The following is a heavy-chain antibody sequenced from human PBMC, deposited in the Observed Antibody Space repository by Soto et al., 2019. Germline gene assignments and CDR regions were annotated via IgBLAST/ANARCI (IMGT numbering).Heavy chain of an antibody. D-gene: IGHD3-3*01. Sequence: PVGSLRLSCAASGFTFKNYEMNWVRQAPGKGLEWVSFISNGGATIQYADSVKGRFTISRDNAKNSLYLQMTSLRAEDTAVYFCARVSSASGIFGWFDPWGPGTLVTVSS. J-gene: IGHJ5*02. CDR1: GFTFKNYE. CDR3: ARVSSASGIFGWFDP. V-gene: IGHV3-48*03. CDR2: ISNGGATI.